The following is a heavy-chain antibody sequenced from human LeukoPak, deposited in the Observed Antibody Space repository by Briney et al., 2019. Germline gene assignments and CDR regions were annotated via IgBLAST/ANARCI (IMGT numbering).Heavy chain of an antibody. Sequence: WGSLRLSCAASGFSVSNYYMSWVRQPPGKGLEWVPVMYTGGGRYYGDSVKGRFTISRDNSKNTVFLQMNSLRVEDTALYYCTRGQSYCGADCYSDWGQGTLVTVSS. CDR1: GFSVSNYY. CDR2: MYTGGGR. CDR3: TRGQSYCGADCYSD. J-gene: IGHJ4*02. D-gene: IGHD2-21*02. V-gene: IGHV3-66*01.